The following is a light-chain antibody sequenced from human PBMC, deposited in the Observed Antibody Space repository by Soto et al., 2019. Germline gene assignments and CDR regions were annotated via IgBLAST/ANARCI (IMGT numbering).Light chain of an antibody. V-gene: IGLV2-14*01. Sequence: QSALTQPASVCGSTRQSITISCTATTSDVGDYNYVSWYQQYPGKAPKPIIYNVSNRPSGVSNRFSGSKSGDTASLTISGLQAEDEADYYCSSYTSRSSVIFGGGTKVTVL. CDR1: TSDVGDYNY. CDR2: NVS. J-gene: IGLJ2*01. CDR3: SSYTSRSSVI.